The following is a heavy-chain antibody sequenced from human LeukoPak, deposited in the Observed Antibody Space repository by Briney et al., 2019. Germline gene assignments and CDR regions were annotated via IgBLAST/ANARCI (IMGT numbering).Heavy chain of an antibody. Sequence: GGSLRLSCAASGFTFSSYSMNWVRQAPGKGLEWVSFISSSSSYIYYADSVKGRFTISRDNAKSSLYLQMNSLRAEDTAVYYCARVTPSAAAGTDYWGQGTLVTVSS. J-gene: IGHJ4*02. CDR1: GFTFSSYS. CDR3: ARVTPSAAAGTDY. V-gene: IGHV3-21*01. CDR2: ISSSSSYI. D-gene: IGHD6-13*01.